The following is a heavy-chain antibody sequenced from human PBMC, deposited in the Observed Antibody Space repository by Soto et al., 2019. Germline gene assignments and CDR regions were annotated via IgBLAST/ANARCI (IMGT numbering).Heavy chain of an antibody. J-gene: IGHJ5*02. V-gene: IGHV1-18*04. CDR3: ARDYYDFWSGYYTHWFDP. D-gene: IGHD3-3*01. CDR2: ISAYNGNT. CDR1: GYTFTSYG. Sequence: GASVKVSCKASGYTFTSYGISWVRQAPGQGLEWMGWISAYNGNTNYAQKLQGRVTMTTDTSTSTAYMELRSLRSDDTAVYYCARDYYDFWSGYYTHWFDPWGQGTLVTVS.